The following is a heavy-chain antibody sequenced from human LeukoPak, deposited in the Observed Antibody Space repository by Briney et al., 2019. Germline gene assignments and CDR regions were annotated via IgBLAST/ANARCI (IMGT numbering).Heavy chain of an antibody. CDR3: ARGGFYCGGDCYVDY. D-gene: IGHD2-21*02. CDR1: GGSFSPYY. Sequence: SGTLSLTCAVYGGSFSPYYWSWIRQPPGKGLEWIGEINHSGSTNYNPSLKSRVTISVDTSKNQFSLRLSSVTAADTAVYYCARGGFYCGGDCYVDYWGKGTLVTVSS. CDR2: INHSGST. V-gene: IGHV4-34*01. J-gene: IGHJ4*02.